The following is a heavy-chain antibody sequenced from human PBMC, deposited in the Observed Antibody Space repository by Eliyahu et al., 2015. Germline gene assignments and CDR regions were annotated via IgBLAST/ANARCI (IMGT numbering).Heavy chain of an antibody. V-gene: IGHV1-2*02. D-gene: IGHD2-2*01. CDR2: INPNSGAT. CDR3: ARDCRSATCHLYGMDV. CDR1: GYTFTGSH. J-gene: IGHJ6*02. Sequence: QVQLVQSGAEVKRPGASVKVSCXASGYTFTGSHIXWVRQAPGQGLEWMGWINPNSGATNYAQKFQDRVTMSRDTSFSTANMELSRLSPDDTAVYYCARDCRSATCHLYGMDVWGQGTTVTVSS.